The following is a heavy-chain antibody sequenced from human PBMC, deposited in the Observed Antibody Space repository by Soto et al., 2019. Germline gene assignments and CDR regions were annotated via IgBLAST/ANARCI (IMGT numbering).Heavy chain of an antibody. J-gene: IGHJ6*02. Sequence: SETLSLTCTVSGGSISSYYWSWIRQPPGKGLEWIGYIYYSGSTNYNPSLKSRVTISVDTSKNQFSLKLSSVTAADTAVYYCARAVTQQYYYYGMDVWGQGTTVTVSS. V-gene: IGHV4-59*08. CDR1: GGSISSYY. CDR2: IYYSGST. D-gene: IGHD4-17*01. CDR3: ARAVTQQYYYYGMDV.